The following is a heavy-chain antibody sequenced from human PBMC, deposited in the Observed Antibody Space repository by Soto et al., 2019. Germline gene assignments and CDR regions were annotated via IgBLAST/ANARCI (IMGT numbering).Heavy chain of an antibody. CDR2: ISGSGGST. D-gene: IGHD3-16*02. CDR1: GFTFSSYA. Sequence: GGSLRLSCAAPGFTFSSYAMSWVRQAPGKGLEWVSAISGSGGSTYYADSVKGRFTISRDNAQNTLYLQMNTLRAEDTALYYCARDISLLPQGWFDPWGQGTLVTVSS. J-gene: IGHJ5*02. V-gene: IGHV3-23*01. CDR3: ARDISLLPQGWFDP.